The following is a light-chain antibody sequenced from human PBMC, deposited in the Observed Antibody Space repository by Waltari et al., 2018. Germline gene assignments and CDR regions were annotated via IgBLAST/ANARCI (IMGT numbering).Light chain of an antibody. Sequence: IQLTQSPSSLSAYVGDRVTITCQASQPITNYLNWYQQKPGKAPKLLIYDASNLETGVPSRFSGSQSGTLFTLTISSLQPGDVATYYCQRYDNLPIFAFGPGTKVDVK. CDR1: QPITNY. J-gene: IGKJ3*01. CDR3: QRYDNLPIFA. CDR2: DAS. V-gene: IGKV1-33*01.